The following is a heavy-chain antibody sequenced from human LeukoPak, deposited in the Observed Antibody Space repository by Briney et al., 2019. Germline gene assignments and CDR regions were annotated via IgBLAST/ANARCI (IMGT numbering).Heavy chain of an antibody. CDR3: ARDKGLRQPRGAFDI. Sequence: PGGSLRLSCAASGFTFSSYSMNWVRQAPGKGLEWVSYISSRGSTIYYADSGKGRFTISRDNAKNSMYLQMNSLRAEGTAVYYCARDKGLRQPRGAFDIWGQGTMVTVSS. CDR1: GFTFSSYS. J-gene: IGHJ3*02. CDR2: ISSRGSTI. D-gene: IGHD4-17*01. V-gene: IGHV3-48*04.